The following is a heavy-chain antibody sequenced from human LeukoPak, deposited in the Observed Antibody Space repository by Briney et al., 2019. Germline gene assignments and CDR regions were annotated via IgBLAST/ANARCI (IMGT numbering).Heavy chain of an antibody. V-gene: IGHV3-7*01. J-gene: IGHJ4*02. D-gene: IGHD2-2*01. Sequence: PGGSLRLPCAASEFSVGSNYMTWVRQAPGKGLEWVANIKQDGSEKYYVDSVKGRFTIPRDNAKNSLYLQMNSLRAEDTAVYYCARDCSTSCLDYWGQGTLVTVSS. CDR3: ARDCSTSCLDY. CDR2: IKQDGSEK. CDR1: EFSVGSNY.